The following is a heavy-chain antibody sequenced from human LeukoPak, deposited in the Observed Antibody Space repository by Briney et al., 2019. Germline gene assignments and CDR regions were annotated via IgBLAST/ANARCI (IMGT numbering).Heavy chain of an antibody. CDR2: IYAGDSDT. CDR3: ASSSDYGDY. J-gene: IGHJ4*02. V-gene: IGHV5-51*01. CDR1: GYSFAYNW. Sequence: GESLKISCKGSGYSFAYNWIAWVRQMPGKGLEWMGIIYAGDSDTRYSPSFQGQVTISADKSISTAYLQWSNLKASDTAMYYCASSSDYGDYWGQGTLVTVSS.